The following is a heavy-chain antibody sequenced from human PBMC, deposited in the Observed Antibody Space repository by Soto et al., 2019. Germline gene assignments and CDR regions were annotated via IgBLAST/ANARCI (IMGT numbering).Heavy chain of an antibody. J-gene: IGHJ3*02. CDR2: ITTGSRTI. Sequence: EVQLVESGGGLVQPGGSLRLSCAASGFTFIGYELNWVRLAPGKGLEWVSYITTGSRTIYYADSVKGRFTISRDNAKNSLYLQMNSLRDEDTAIYYCARTRPRSYPGAFDIWGQGTMVAVSS. CDR3: ARTRPRSYPGAFDI. V-gene: IGHV3-48*03. D-gene: IGHD1-26*01. CDR1: GFTFIGYE.